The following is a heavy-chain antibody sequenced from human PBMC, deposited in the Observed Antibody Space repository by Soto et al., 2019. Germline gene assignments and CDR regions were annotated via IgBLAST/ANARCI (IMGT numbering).Heavy chain of an antibody. Sequence: QVQLVESGGGVVQPGKSLRLSCAASGFTFSTYGIHWVRQAPGKGLEWVALISYDGGRKYYGDSVKGRFIISRDNSHNTVSLQMNSLRADDTAVYFCAKEQLAMTVVVADYFDSWGQGTLGTVAS. V-gene: IGHV3-30*18. CDR2: ISYDGGRK. CDR1: GFTFSTYG. D-gene: IGHD3-22*01. CDR3: AKEQLAMTVVVADYFDS. J-gene: IGHJ4*02.